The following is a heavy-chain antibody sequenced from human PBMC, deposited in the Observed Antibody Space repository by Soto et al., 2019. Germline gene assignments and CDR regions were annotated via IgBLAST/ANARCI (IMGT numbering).Heavy chain of an antibody. J-gene: IGHJ4*02. V-gene: IGHV4-31*03. D-gene: IGHD2-2*01. CDR1: GGSISSGGYY. CDR3: AEARRYCSSPSCRGTYFDY. Sequence: PSETLSLTCTVSGGSISSGGYYWSWIRQHPGKGLEWIGYIYYSGSTYYNPSLKSRVTISVDTSKNQFSLKLSSVTAADTAVYYCAEARRYCSSPSCRGTYFDYWGQGTLVTVSS. CDR2: IYYSGST.